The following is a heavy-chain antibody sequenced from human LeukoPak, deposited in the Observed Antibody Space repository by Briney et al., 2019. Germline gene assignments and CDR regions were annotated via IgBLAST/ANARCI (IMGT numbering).Heavy chain of an antibody. V-gene: IGHV3-66*01. CDR2: IYSGGST. J-gene: IGHJ4*02. Sequence: GGSLRLSCAASGFAFSSYAMNWVRQAPGKGLEWVSVIYSGGSTYYADSVKGRFTISRDNSKNTLYLQMNSLRAEDTAVYYCARNIVGAQDYWGQGTLVTVSS. CDR1: GFAFSSYA. D-gene: IGHD1-26*01. CDR3: ARNIVGAQDY.